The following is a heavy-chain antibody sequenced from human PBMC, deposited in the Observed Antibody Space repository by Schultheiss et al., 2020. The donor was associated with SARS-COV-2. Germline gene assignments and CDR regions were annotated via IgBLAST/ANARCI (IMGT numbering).Heavy chain of an antibody. Sequence: GGSLRLSCAASGFTFSSYSMNWVRQAPGKGLEWVSYISSSSSTIYYADSVKGRFTISRDNAKNSLYLQMNSLRAEDTAVYYCARVEGGAAAGTDFDYWGQGTLVTVSS. J-gene: IGHJ4*02. V-gene: IGHV3-48*04. CDR1: GFTFSSYS. CDR3: ARVEGGAAAGTDFDY. CDR2: ISSSSSTI. D-gene: IGHD6-13*01.